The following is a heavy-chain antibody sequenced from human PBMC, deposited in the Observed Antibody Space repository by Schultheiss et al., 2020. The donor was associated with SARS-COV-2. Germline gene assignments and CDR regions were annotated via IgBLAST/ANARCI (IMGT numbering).Heavy chain of an antibody. D-gene: IGHD3-22*01. CDR1: GFTFNSYE. V-gene: IGHV3-48*03. CDR3: ARGPYDSSVYYYFDY. CDR2: ISGSGNTI. J-gene: IGHJ4*02. Sequence: GGSLRLSCAASGFTFNSYEINWVRQAPGKGLEWVAYISGSGNTIYYADSVKGRFTLSRDNAKKSVYLQMNSLRAEDTATYFCARGPYDSSVYYYFDYWGQGTLVTVSS.